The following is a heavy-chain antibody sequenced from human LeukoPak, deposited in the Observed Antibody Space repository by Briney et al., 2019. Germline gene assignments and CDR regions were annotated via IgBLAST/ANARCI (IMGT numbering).Heavy chain of an antibody. J-gene: IGHJ4*02. CDR1: DGSISSYY. CDR3: ARAPYSSSWYTYFDY. D-gene: IGHD6-13*01. V-gene: IGHV4-59*08. CDR2: IYYSGST. Sequence: PSETLSLTCTDSDGSISSYYWSWIRQPPGKGLEWIGYIYYSGSTNYNPSLKSRVTISVDTSKNQFSLKLSSVTAADTAVCCCARAPYSSSWYTYFDYWGQGTLVTVSS.